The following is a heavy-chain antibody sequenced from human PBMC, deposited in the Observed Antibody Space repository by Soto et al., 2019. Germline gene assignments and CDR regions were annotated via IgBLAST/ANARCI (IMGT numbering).Heavy chain of an antibody. CDR1: GYTLTELS. Sequence: GASVKVSCKASGYTLTELSMHWVRQAPGKGLEWVGGFDPEDGETIYAQKFQGRVTMTEDTSTDTAYMELSSLRSEDTAVYYCATSSNYDYVWGSYPDYYYYYGMDVWGQGTTVTVSS. D-gene: IGHD3-16*02. V-gene: IGHV1-24*01. CDR3: ATSSNYDYVWGSYPDYYYYYGMDV. J-gene: IGHJ6*02. CDR2: FDPEDGET.